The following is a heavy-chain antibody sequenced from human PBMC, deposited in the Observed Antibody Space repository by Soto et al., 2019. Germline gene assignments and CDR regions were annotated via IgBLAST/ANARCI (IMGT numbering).Heavy chain of an antibody. Sequence: EVQLLESGGGLVQPGGSLRLPCAASGFTFSSYAMSWVRQAPGKGLEWVSSISGSGLEWVSRISGNGGSTYYADSVKGRFTIARDNSKNTMYLQMNSLRAEDTAVYYCAKGESKDGDYGFDYWGQGTLVTVSS. D-gene: IGHD4-17*01. J-gene: IGHJ4*02. CDR3: AKGESKDGDYGFDY. CDR1: GFTFSSYA. CDR2: ISGNGGST. V-gene: IGHV3-23*01.